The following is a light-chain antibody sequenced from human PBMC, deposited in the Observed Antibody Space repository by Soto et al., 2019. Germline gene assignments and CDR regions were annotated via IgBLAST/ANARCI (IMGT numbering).Light chain of an antibody. CDR1: QSY. CDR2: GAS. V-gene: IGKV3-20*01. J-gene: IGKJ1*01. Sequence: EIVLTQSPDTLSLSPGERATLSCRAGQSYLAWYQQKPGQAPRLLLYGASSRATGIPDPFSGSGSGTDFTLTTSSLEPEDFAVYYCQQYDDSPPWTFGQGTRVEIK. CDR3: QQYDDSPPWT.